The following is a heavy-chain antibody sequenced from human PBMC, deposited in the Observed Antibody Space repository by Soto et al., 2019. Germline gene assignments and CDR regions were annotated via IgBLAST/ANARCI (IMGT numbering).Heavy chain of an antibody. Sequence: SETLSLTCAVYGGSFSGYYWSWIRQPPGKGLEWIGEINHSGSTNYNPSLKSRVTISVDTSKNQFSLKLSSVTAADTAVYYCARGGIYFDRLLISRVPPANWFDPWGQGTLVTVSS. CDR2: INHSGST. CDR3: ARGGIYFDRLLISRVPPANWFDP. V-gene: IGHV4-34*01. D-gene: IGHD3-9*01. CDR1: GGSFSGYY. J-gene: IGHJ5*02.